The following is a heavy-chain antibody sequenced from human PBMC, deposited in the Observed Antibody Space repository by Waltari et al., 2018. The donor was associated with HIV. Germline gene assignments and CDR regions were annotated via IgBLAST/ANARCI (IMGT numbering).Heavy chain of an antibody. CDR1: GGSISSGNYY. D-gene: IGHD3-22*01. J-gene: IGHJ4*02. CDR2: IFGSGCT. V-gene: IGHV4-61*02. CDR3: ARGIDDSTGYMKNGFDY. Sequence: QVQLQESGPGLVKPSQTLSLTCTVSGGSISSGNYYWSWIRQPAGKGLEWIGRIFGSGCTNYNPSLKSRVTISVDTSKNQFSLRLSSLTAADTAVYFCARGIDDSTGYMKNGFDYWGQGTLVTVSS.